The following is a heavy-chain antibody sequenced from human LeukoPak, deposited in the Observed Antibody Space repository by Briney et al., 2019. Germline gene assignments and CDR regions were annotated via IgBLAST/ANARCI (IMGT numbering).Heavy chain of an antibody. CDR1: GYTFTSYY. J-gene: IGHJ4*02. CDR3: ARDRVVVAATVSHFDY. V-gene: IGHV1-46*01. Sequence: GASVKVSCKASGYTFTSYYMHWVRQAPGQGLEWMGIINPSGGSTSYAQKFQGRVTMTRDTSTSTVYMELSSLRSEDTAVYYCARDRVVVAATVSHFDYWGQGTLVTVSS. CDR2: INPSGGST. D-gene: IGHD2-15*01.